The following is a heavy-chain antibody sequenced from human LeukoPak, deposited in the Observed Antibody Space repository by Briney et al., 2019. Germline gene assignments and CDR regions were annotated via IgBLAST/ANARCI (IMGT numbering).Heavy chain of an antibody. V-gene: IGHV3-33*01. CDR1: GFTFSSYG. J-gene: IGHJ3*02. CDR2: IWYDGSNK. D-gene: IGHD6-13*01. CDR3: AIIAGGDAFDI. Sequence: PGRSLRLSCAASGFTFSSYGMHWVRQAPGKGLEWVAVIWYDGSNKYYADSAKGRFTISRDNSKNTLYLQMNSLRAEDTAVYYCAIIAGGDAFDIWGQGTMVTVSS.